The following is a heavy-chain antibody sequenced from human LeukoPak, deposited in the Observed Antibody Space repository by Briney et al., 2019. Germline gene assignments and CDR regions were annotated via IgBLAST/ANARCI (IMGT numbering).Heavy chain of an antibody. V-gene: IGHV3-53*01. CDR2: LYSDGRT. CDR3: ARGGGYYPIDY. CDR1: GFTVNSNY. J-gene: IGHJ4*02. D-gene: IGHD2-15*01. Sequence: GGSLRLSCAASGFTVNSNYMSWVRQAPGKGLEWVSVLYSDGRTYYADSVKGRFTISRDTSKNTLYLQVNSLRAEDTAVYYCARGGGYYPIDYWGQGTLVTVSS.